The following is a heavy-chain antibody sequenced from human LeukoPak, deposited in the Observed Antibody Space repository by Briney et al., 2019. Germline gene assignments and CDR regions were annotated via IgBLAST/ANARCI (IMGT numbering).Heavy chain of an antibody. D-gene: IGHD2-21*02. CDR2: INPNSGGT. J-gene: IGHJ6*03. CDR1: GYTFTSYY. CDR3: ARQRIAYCGGDCPYYYMDV. V-gene: IGHV1-2*02. Sequence: GASVKVSCKASGYTFTSYYMHWVRQAPGQGLEWMGWINPNSGGTNYAQKFQGRVTMTRDTSISTAYMELSRLRSDDTAVYYCARQRIAYCGGDCPYYYMDVWGKGTTVTISS.